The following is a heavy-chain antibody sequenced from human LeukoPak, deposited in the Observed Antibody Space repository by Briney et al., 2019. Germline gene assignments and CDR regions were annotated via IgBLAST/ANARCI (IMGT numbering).Heavy chain of an antibody. V-gene: IGHV3-11*04. Sequence: GGSLRLSCTASGFTFSDYYMSWIRQAPGKGMEWVSYISNSGNTIYYAESVKGRFTISRDNARNSLYLQMNSLRAEDTAVYYCARDTVGATNFDYWGQGTLVTVSS. J-gene: IGHJ4*02. CDR3: ARDTVGATNFDY. D-gene: IGHD1-26*01. CDR2: ISNSGNTI. CDR1: GFTFSDYY.